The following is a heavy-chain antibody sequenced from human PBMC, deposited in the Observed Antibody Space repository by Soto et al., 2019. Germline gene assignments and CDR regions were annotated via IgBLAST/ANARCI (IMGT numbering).Heavy chain of an antibody. CDR1: GGSISSSSYC. J-gene: IGHJ4*02. CDR3: ARVKSGSGWPPDF. V-gene: IGHV4-39*01. Sequence: PSETLSLTCIVSGGSISSSSYCWGWIRQPPGKGLEWIGNIYYSGSTYYNPSLKSRVTISVDTSKNQFSLKLSSATAADTAVYYCARVKSGSGWPPDFWGQGTLVTVSS. D-gene: IGHD6-19*01. CDR2: IYYSGST.